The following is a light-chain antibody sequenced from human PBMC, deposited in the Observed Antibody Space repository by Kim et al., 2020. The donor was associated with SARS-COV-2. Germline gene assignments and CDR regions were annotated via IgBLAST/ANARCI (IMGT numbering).Light chain of an antibody. J-gene: IGLJ3*02. CDR3: AVWDESLSGRV. CDR2: SDN. CDR1: SSNIGSNA. V-gene: IGLV1-44*01. Sequence: QSVLAQPPSASGTPGQRVTISCSGSSSNIGSNAVSWYQQLPGTAPKLLIYSDNQRPSGVPDRFSGSKSGTSASLAISGLQSEDEADYYCAVWDESLSGRVFGGGTKVTV.